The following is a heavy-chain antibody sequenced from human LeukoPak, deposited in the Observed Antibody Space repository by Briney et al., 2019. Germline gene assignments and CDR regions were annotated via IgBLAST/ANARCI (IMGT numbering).Heavy chain of an antibody. CDR2: IYHSGST. CDR3: ARNRYISGPSDY. D-gene: IGHD6-19*01. Sequence: SETLSLTCTVSGYAISSGYYWWGWIRQPPGKGLEWIGSIYHSGSTYYDPSLKSRVTISVETSKNQISLKLTSVTAADTAVYFCARNRYISGPSDYWGQGTLVTVSS. V-gene: IGHV4-38-2*02. CDR1: GYAISSGYY. J-gene: IGHJ4*02.